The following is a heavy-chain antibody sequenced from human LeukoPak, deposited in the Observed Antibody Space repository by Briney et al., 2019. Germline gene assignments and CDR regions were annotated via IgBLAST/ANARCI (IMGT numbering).Heavy chain of an antibody. Sequence: ASVKVSCKASGYTFTSYDINWVRQATGQGLEWMGWMNPNSGNTGYAQKFQSRVTMTRNTSISTAYMELSSLRSEDTAVYYCARNQGLYYDILTGTLYGMDVWGQGTTVTVSS. D-gene: IGHD3-9*01. J-gene: IGHJ6*02. V-gene: IGHV1-8*01. CDR1: GYTFTSYD. CDR3: ARNQGLYYDILTGTLYGMDV. CDR2: MNPNSGNT.